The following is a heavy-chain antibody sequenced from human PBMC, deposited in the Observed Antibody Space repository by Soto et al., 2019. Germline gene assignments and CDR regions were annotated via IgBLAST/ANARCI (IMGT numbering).Heavy chain of an antibody. D-gene: IGHD3-22*01. Sequence: GASVKVSCKASGGTFSSYAISWVRQAPGQGLEWMGGIIPIFGTANYAQKFQGRVTITADKSTSTAYMELSSLRSEDTAVYYCARSWYYPDSSGYQMAFGAFDIWGQGTMVTVSS. J-gene: IGHJ3*02. V-gene: IGHV1-69*06. CDR1: GGTFSSYA. CDR3: ARSWYYPDSSGYQMAFGAFDI. CDR2: IIPIFGTA.